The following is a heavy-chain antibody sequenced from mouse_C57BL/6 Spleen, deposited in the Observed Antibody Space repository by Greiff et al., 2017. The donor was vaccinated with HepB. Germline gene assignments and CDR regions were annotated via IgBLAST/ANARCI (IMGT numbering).Heavy chain of an antibody. V-gene: IGHV1-26*01. Sequence: EVQLQQSGPELVKPGASVKISCKASGYTFTDYYMNWVKQSHGKSLEWIGDINPNNGGTSYNQKFKGKATLTVDKSSSTAYMELRSLTSEDSAVYYCARTNWEAWFAYWGQGTLVTVSA. CDR2: INPNNGGT. CDR1: GYTFTDYY. CDR3: ARTNWEAWFAY. J-gene: IGHJ3*01. D-gene: IGHD4-1*01.